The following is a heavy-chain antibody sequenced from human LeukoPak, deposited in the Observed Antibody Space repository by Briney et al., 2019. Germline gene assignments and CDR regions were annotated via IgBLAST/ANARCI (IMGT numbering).Heavy chain of an antibody. J-gene: IGHJ3*02. V-gene: IGHV6-1*01. D-gene: IGHD6-13*01. Sequence: PSQTLSLTCAISGDTVSSNSAAWNWIRQSPSRGLEWLGRTYYRSKWYNDYAASVKSRISINPDTSKNHFSLQLNSVTPEDTAVYYGAKKYSSTCYDALNIWGQGTMVTVSS. CDR3: AKKYSSTCYDALNI. CDR2: TYYRSKWYN. CDR1: GDTVSSNSAA.